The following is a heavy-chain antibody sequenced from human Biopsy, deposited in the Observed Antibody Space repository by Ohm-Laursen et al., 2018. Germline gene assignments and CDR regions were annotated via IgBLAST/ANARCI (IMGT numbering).Heavy chain of an antibody. CDR2: ISSGGGII. J-gene: IGHJ4*02. CDR1: GFIFSNYA. D-gene: IGHD6-13*01. V-gene: IGHV3-48*03. CDR3: ERGMRSSPNY. Sequence: SLRLSCAASGFIFSNYAMNWVRQAPGKGLEWLSYISSGGGIIYYADSVKGRFTISRDNAKNSLFLQMNGLRAEDTAVYYCERGMRSSPNYWGQGTLVTVSS.